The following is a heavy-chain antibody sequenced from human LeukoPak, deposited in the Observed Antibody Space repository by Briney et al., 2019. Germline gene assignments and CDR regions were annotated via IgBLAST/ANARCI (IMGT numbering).Heavy chain of an antibody. CDR1: EFTVSSNY. D-gene: IGHD5-18*01. CDR2: IYSDGST. CDR3: ARERAFGIQLWLRAFDI. J-gene: IGHJ3*02. Sequence: GGSLRLSCAASEFTVSSNYMSWVRQAPGKGLEWVSVIYSDGSTYYADSVKDRFTISRDNSKNTLYLQMNSLRAEDTAVNYCARERAFGIQLWLRAFDIWGQGTMVTVSS. V-gene: IGHV3-53*01.